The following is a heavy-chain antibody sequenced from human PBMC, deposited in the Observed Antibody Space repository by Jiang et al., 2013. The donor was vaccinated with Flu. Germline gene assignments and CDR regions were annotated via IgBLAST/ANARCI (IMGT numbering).Heavy chain of an antibody. D-gene: IGHD3-22*01. V-gene: IGHV3-30*02. J-gene: IGHJ4*02. Sequence: QLLESGGGVVQPGGSLRLSCAASGFTFSSYGMHWVRQAPGKGLEWVAFIRYDGSNKYYADSVKGRFTISRDNSKNTLYLQMNSLRAEDTAVYYCAKGGYYYDSSGYPRFDYWGQGTLVTVSS. CDR2: IRYDGSNK. CDR3: AKGGYYYDSSGYPRFDY. CDR1: GFTFSSYG.